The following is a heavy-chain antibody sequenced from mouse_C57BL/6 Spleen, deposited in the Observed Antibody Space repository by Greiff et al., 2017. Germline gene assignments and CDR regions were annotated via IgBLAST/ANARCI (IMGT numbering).Heavy chain of an antibody. D-gene: IGHD2-4*01. Sequence: QVQLQQPGTELVKPGASVKLSCKASGYTFTSYWMHWVKQRPGQGLEWIGNINPSNGGTNYNEKFKSKATLTVDKSSSTAYMQLSSLTSEDSAVYYYVYYDYDDPYFDVWGTGTTVTVSS. CDR3: VYYDYDDPYFDV. CDR2: INPSNGGT. J-gene: IGHJ1*03. V-gene: IGHV1-53*01. CDR1: GYTFTSYW.